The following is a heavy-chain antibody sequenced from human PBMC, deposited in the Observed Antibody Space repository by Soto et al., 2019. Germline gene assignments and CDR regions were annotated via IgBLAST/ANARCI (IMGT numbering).Heavy chain of an antibody. CDR3: ARSGARPGDYYYGMDV. Sequence: HVQLVQSGAEVKKPGSSVKVSCKASGGTFSSYGVSWVRQAPGQGLEWMGGIIPIFGTANHAQKFQGRVTMTADESTSTAYMELSSLRSEDTAVYYCARSGARPGDYYYGMDVWGQGTTVTVSS. J-gene: IGHJ6*02. D-gene: IGHD3-10*01. CDR1: GGTFSSYG. CDR2: IIPIFGTA. V-gene: IGHV1-69*12.